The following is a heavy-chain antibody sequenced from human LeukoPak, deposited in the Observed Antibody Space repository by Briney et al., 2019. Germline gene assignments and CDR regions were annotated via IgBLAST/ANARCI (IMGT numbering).Heavy chain of an antibody. CDR3: AKRAVLTTFQSSLANYYYYMDV. J-gene: IGHJ6*03. CDR1: GFSFSDYG. CDR2: IRYDGSNK. D-gene: IGHD1-1*01. Sequence: GGSLRLSCAASGFSFSDYGMHWVRQAPGRGLEWVTFIRYDGSNKYYADSVKGRFTISRDNSKNTLYLQMNSLRAEDTAVYYCAKRAVLTTFQSSLANYYYYMDVWGKGTRSPSP. V-gene: IGHV3-30*02.